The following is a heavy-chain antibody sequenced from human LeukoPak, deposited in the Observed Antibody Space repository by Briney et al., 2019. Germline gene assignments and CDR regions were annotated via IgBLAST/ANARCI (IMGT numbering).Heavy chain of an antibody. J-gene: IGHJ4*02. V-gene: IGHV1-2*02. CDR2: INPNSGGT. Sequence: ASVKVPCKASGYTFTGYYMHWVRQAPGQGLEWMGWINPNSGGTNYAQKFQGRVTMTRDTSISTAYMELSRLRSDDTAVYYCARDRSIATREFDYWGQGTLVTVSS. D-gene: IGHD6-13*01. CDR1: GYTFTGYY. CDR3: ARDRSIATREFDY.